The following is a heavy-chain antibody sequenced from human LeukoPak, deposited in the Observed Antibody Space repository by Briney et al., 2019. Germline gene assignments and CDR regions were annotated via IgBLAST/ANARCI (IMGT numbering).Heavy chain of an antibody. V-gene: IGHV3-15*01. Sequence: GGPLSLSCALSGLPFSNAWMRWVRPAPGKGVEWVVRIKSKTDGGTPDYAAPVKGRFTISRDDSKNTLYLQMNSLKTEDTAVYYCTTDLMLLWFGELSQALDYWGQGTLVTVSS. CDR3: TTDLMLLWFGELSQALDY. CDR2: IKSKTDGGTP. CDR1: GLPFSNAW. D-gene: IGHD3-10*01. J-gene: IGHJ4*02.